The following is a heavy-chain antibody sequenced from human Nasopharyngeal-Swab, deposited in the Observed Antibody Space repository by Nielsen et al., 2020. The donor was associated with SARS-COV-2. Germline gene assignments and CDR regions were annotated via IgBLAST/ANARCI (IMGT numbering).Heavy chain of an antibody. Sequence: GESLKISCAASGFTFSSYDMHWVRRATGKGLEWVSAIGTAGDTYYPGSVKGRFTISRENAKNSLYLQMNSLRAEDTAVYYCAKDYYGSGGAYYFDYWGQGTLVTVSS. CDR1: GFTFSSYD. D-gene: IGHD3-10*01. J-gene: IGHJ4*02. CDR2: IGTAGDT. V-gene: IGHV3-13*04. CDR3: AKDYYGSGGAYYFDY.